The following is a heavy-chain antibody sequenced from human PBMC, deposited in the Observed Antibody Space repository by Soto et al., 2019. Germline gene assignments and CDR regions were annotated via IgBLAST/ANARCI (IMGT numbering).Heavy chain of an antibody. V-gene: IGHV3-74*01. J-gene: IGHJ5*02. CDR3: ARDFKDVSP. Sequence: GSLRLSCAASGFTFITYHMHWVRQAPGKGPVWVSMINPDGSFKAYADSARGRFTIFRDNAKNTLYLQLNSLKAEDTAVYYCARDFKDVSPWGQGTLVTVSS. CDR2: INPDGSFK. CDR1: GFTFITYH.